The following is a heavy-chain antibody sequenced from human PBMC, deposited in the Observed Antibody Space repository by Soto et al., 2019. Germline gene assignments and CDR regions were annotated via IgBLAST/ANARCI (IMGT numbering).Heavy chain of an antibody. CDR3: ARGDDYVWGSYRYTGWRFDY. CDR1: GDSVSSNSAA. D-gene: IGHD3-16*02. V-gene: IGHV6-1*01. J-gene: IGHJ4*02. CDR2: TYYRSKWYN. Sequence: TLSLTCAISGDSVSSNSAAWNWIRQSPSRGLEWLGRTYYRSKWYNDYAVSVKSRITINPDTSKNQFSLQLNSVTPEDTAVYYCARGDDYVWGSYRYTGWRFDYWGQGTLVTVSS.